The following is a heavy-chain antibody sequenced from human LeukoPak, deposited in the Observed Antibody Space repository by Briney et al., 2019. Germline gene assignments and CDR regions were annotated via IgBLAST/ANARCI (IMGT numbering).Heavy chain of an antibody. D-gene: IGHD4-23*01. CDR2: IKSDGSST. CDR3: ARAVGNSEDFDY. V-gene: IGHV3-74*01. CDR1: GFTFSSYW. Sequence: GGSLRLSCAASGFTFSSYWMHWVRQAPGKGLVWVSRIKSDGSSTNYADSVKGRFTISRDNAKNTLYLQMNSLRAEDTAVCYCARAVGNSEDFDYWGQGTLVTVSS. J-gene: IGHJ4*02.